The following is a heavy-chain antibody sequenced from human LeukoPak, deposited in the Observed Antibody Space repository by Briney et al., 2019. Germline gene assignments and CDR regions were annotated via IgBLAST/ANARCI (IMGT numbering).Heavy chain of an antibody. CDR2: INHSGNT. V-gene: IGHV4-34*01. CDR1: GGSFSGYY. D-gene: IGHD2-15*01. Sequence: SETLSLTCAVYGGSFSGYYWSWIRQAPGKGLEWIGEINHSGNTNYNPSLKSRVTISVDTSKNQFSLKLSSVTAADTAVYYCVTEPGYCTGGRCYGGWFDPWGQGTLVTVSS. CDR3: VTEPGYCTGGRCYGGWFDP. J-gene: IGHJ5*02.